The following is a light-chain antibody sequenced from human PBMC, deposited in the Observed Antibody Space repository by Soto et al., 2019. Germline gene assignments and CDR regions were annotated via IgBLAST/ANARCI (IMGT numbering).Light chain of an antibody. CDR3: ASHAGRKNII. CDR1: SSDIGGYNY. Sequence: QSALTQPPSASGSPGRSVTISCTGTSSDIGGYNYVSWYQQHPGKAPKLMIYEVNKRPSGVPDRFSGSKSGNTASLTFSGLQAEDEADYYCASHAGRKNIIFGGGTKLTVL. CDR2: EVN. J-gene: IGLJ2*01. V-gene: IGLV2-8*01.